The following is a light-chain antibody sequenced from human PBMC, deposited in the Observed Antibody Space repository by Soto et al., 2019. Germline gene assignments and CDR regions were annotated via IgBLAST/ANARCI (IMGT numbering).Light chain of an antibody. CDR1: QGISSY. J-gene: IGKJ4*01. Sequence: IQLTQSPSSLSASVGDRVTITGRASQGISSYLGWYQQKPGKAPNLLIYDASTLHSGVPSRFSGGGSGTDFTLTISSLQPEDFATYYCQQVNVYPSTVGGGAKVDIK. V-gene: IGKV1-9*01. CDR3: QQVNVYPST. CDR2: DAS.